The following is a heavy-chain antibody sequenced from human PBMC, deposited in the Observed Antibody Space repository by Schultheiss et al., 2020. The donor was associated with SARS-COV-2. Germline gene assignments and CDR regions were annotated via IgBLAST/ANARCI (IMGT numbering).Heavy chain of an antibody. CDR2: INPIFGTA. J-gene: IGHJ4*02. CDR1: GYTFTGYY. V-gene: IGHV1-2*02. Sequence: ASVKVSCKASGYTFTGYYMHWVRQAPGQGLEWMGWINPIFGTANYAQKFQGRVTMTRDTSISTAYMELSRLRSEDTAVYYCARDKWRATVTTAHDYWGQGTLVTVSS. D-gene: IGHD4-17*01. CDR3: ARDKWRATVTTAHDY.